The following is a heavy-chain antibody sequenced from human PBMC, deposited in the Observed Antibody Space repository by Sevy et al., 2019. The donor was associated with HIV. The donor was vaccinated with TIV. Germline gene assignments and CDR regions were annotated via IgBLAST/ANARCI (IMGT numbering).Heavy chain of an antibody. J-gene: IGHJ4*02. V-gene: IGHV3-30*02. Sequence: GGSLRLSCAASGFTFSSYGMHWVRQAPGKGLEWVAFIRYDGSNKYYADSVKGRFTISRDNSKNTLYLQMNSLRAEDTAVYYCAKDRGYSSGWIDYWGQGTLVTVSS. CDR3: AKDRGYSSGWIDY. CDR2: IRYDGSNK. D-gene: IGHD6-19*01. CDR1: GFTFSSYG.